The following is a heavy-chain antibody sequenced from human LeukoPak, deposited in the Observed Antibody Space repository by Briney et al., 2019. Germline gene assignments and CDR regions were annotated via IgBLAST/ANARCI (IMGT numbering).Heavy chain of an antibody. Sequence: GASVKVSCKASGYTFTSYDINWVRQATGQGLEWMGWMNPNSGNTGYAQKFQGRVTITRNTSISTAYMELSSLRSEDTAVYYCARAAYGHHYYYYYMDVWGKGTTVTVSS. CDR3: ARAAYGHHYYYYYMDV. CDR1: GYTFTSYD. CDR2: MNPNSGNT. V-gene: IGHV1-8*03. J-gene: IGHJ6*03. D-gene: IGHD3-16*01.